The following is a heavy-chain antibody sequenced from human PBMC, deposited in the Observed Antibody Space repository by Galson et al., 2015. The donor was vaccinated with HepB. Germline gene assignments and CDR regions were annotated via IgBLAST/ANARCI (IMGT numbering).Heavy chain of an antibody. Sequence: SLRLSCADSELVFGDYWMSWVRLAPGKGLEWVACINQDGSEKNYVDSVKGRFTISRDNAKNSLFLQMNTLRAEDTAVYYCARDAKSRPILFDPWGQGTLVTVSS. D-gene: IGHD3-3*01. J-gene: IGHJ5*02. CDR3: ARDAKSRPILFDP. CDR1: ELVFGDYW. V-gene: IGHV3-7*03. CDR2: INQDGSEK.